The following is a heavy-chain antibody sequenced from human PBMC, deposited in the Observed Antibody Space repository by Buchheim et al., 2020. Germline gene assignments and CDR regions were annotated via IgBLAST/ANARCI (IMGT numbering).Heavy chain of an antibody. V-gene: IGHV3-30*18. CDR2: ISYAGSNK. Sequence: QVQLVESGGGVVQPGRSLRLSCAASGFTFSSYGMHWVRQAPGKGLEWVAVISYAGSNKYYADSVKGRFTISRDNSKNTLYLQMNSLRAEDTAVYYCAKDINSCSPKGPFDYWGQGTL. J-gene: IGHJ4*02. CDR1: GFTFSSYG. CDR3: AKDINSCSPKGPFDY. D-gene: IGHD6-13*01.